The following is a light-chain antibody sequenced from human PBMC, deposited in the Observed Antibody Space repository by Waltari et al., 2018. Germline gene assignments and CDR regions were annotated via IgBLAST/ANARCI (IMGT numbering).Light chain of an antibody. V-gene: IGLV1-40*01. CDR3: QSYDNSLSADWV. J-gene: IGLJ3*02. CDR2: GNS. CDR1: SSNTGAGYD. Sequence: QSVLAQPPSVSGAPGQRVTISCSGRSSNTGAGYDVPWYQHLPGTAPNLLIYGNSNRPSGVPGRFSGSKSGTSASLAITGLQAEDEADYYCQSYDNSLSADWVFGGGTKLTVL.